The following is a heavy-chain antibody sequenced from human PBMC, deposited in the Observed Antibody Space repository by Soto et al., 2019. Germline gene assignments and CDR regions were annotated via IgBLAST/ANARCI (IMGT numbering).Heavy chain of an antibody. D-gene: IGHD2-2*01. CDR3: ARVVQKDGGIPSNYYYCMDV. J-gene: IGHJ6*02. CDR2: IDYSGST. CDR1: GGSVSSGYYY. Sequence: QVQLQASGPGLMKPSETLSLTCTVSGGSVSSGYYYLSWIRQPPGKGLEWIGYIDYSGSTTYNHSLQRRVTISVDTARNRFSLKLSSVTAADTAVYYCARVVQKDGGIPSNYYYCMDVWGHGTTVTVAS. V-gene: IGHV4-61*01.